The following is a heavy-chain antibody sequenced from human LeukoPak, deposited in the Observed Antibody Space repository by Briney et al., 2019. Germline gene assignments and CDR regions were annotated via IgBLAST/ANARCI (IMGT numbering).Heavy chain of an antibody. D-gene: IGHD3-3*01. V-gene: IGHV3-64*01. CDR3: ARDRVKGITIFGGPFDP. CDR1: GFTFSSYA. Sequence: PGGSLRLSCAASGFTFSSYAMHWVRQAPGKGLEYVSAISSNGGSTYYANSVKGRFTISRDHSKNTLYLQMGSLRAEDMAVYYCARDRVKGITIFGGPFDPWGQGTLVTVSS. J-gene: IGHJ5*02. CDR2: ISSNGGST.